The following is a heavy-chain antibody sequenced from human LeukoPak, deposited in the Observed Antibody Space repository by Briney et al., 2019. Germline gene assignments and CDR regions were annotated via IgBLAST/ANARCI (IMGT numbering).Heavy chain of an antibody. D-gene: IGHD2-2*01. CDR3: ANGRRDIVVVPPKYGMDV. CDR1: VGSISSGGYY. V-gene: IGHV4-31*03. Sequence: SETLSLTCTVSVGSISSGGYYWSWVRQHPGKGLEWIGYIYYSGSTYYNPSLKSRVTISVDTSKNQFSLKLSSVTAADTAVYYCANGRRDIVVVPPKYGMDVWGQGTTVTVSS. CDR2: IYYSGST. J-gene: IGHJ6*02.